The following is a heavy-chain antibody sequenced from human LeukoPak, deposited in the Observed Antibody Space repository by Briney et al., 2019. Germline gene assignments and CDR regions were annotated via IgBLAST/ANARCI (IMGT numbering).Heavy chain of an antibody. CDR1: GFTFSRHW. CDR3: ATPLDYYDRSDSHQGGD. Sequence: GGSLGLSCAASGFTFSRHWMTWVRQAPGKGLEWVANIKHDGSEKNYVDSVKGRFTISRDNAKNSLYLQMNSLRAEDTAVYYCATPLDYYDRSDSHQGGDWGQGTLVTVSS. J-gene: IGHJ4*02. CDR2: IKHDGSEK. V-gene: IGHV3-7*03. D-gene: IGHD3-22*01.